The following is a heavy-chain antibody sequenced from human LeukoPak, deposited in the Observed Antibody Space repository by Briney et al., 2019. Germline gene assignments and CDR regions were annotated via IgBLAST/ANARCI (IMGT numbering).Heavy chain of an antibody. V-gene: IGHV4-34*01. D-gene: IGHD3-10*01. J-gene: IGHJ4*02. CDR3: ARGGEKTRSFDY. CDR1: GGSFSGYY. CDR2: INHSGST. Sequence: SETQSLTCAVYGGSFSGYYWSWLRQPPGKGLEWIGEINHSGSTNYNPSLKSRVTISVDTSKNQFSLKLSSVTAADTAVYYCARGGEKTRSFDYWGQGTLVTVSS.